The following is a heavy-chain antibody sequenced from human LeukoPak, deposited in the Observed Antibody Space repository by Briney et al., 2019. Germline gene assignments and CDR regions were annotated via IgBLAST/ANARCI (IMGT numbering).Heavy chain of an antibody. J-gene: IGHJ4*02. CDR1: GGSISSSSDY. Sequence: PSETLSLTCTVSGGSISSSSDYWGWIRQPPGKGLEWIGSIYYSGSTYYNPSLKSRVTISVDTSKNQFSLKLSSVTAAGTAVYYCARGPLGIGDYWGQGTLVTVSS. V-gene: IGHV4-39*07. CDR3: ARGPLGIGDY. D-gene: IGHD7-27*01. CDR2: IYYSGST.